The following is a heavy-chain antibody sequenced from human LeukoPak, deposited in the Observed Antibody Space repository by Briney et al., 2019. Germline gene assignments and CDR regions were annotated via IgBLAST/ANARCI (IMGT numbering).Heavy chain of an antibody. CDR3: ARDKPGLGMDV. V-gene: IGHV4-30-4*01. J-gene: IGHJ6*04. CDR2: IYYSGST. CDR1: GGSISSGDYY. Sequence: PSQTLSLTCTVSGGSISSGDYYWSWIRQPPGKGIEWIGYIYYSGSTYYNPSLKSRVTISVDTSKNQFSLKLSSVTAADTAVYYCARDKPGLGMDVWGKGTTVTVSS.